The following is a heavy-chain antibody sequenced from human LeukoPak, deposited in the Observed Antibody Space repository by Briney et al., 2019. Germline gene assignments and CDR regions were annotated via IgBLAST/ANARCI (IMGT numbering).Heavy chain of an antibody. CDR3: ARHFLRGGFDS. J-gene: IGHJ4*02. V-gene: IGHV4-34*12. D-gene: IGHD5-12*01. Sequence: SETLSLTCAVYGGSFSGYYWSWIRQPPGKGLEWIAYIFQSGDARYNPSLKSRVTIALDTSKNQFSLTLSSVTAADTAVYYCARHFLRGGFDSWGQGVLVPVSS. CDR2: IFQSGDA. CDR1: GGSFSGYY.